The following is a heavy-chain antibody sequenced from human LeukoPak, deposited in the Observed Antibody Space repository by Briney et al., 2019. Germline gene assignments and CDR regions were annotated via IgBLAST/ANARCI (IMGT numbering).Heavy chain of an antibody. J-gene: IGHJ4*02. CDR1: GFAFSNYR. V-gene: IGHV3-7*01. CDR3: ARGRTTGTKAIDF. CDR2: INQDGSEK. Sequence: PGGSLRLSCAASGFAFSNYRMNWVRQAPGKGLEWVANINQDGSEKNYVDSVKGRFTISRDNAKNSLFLQMNSLRADDTALYYCARGRTTGTKAIDFWGQGTLVTVSS. D-gene: IGHD1-1*01.